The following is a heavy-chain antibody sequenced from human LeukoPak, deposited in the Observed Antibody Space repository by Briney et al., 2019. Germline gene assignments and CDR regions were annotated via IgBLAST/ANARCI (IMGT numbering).Heavy chain of an antibody. Sequence: RAGGSLRLSCAASGFTFSSYAMHWVRQAPGKGLEWVAVISYDGSNKYYADSVKGRFTISRDNSKNTLYLQMNSLRAENTAVYYCAKAVWRELLSWYFDLWGRGTLVTVSS. D-gene: IGHD1-26*01. CDR3: AKAVWRELLSWYFDL. CDR1: GFTFSSYA. CDR2: ISYDGSNK. V-gene: IGHV3-30*04. J-gene: IGHJ2*01.